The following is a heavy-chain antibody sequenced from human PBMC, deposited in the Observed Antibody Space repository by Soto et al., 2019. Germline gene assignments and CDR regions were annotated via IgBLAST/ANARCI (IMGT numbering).Heavy chain of an antibody. V-gene: IGHV3-23*01. J-gene: IGHJ4*02. D-gene: IGHD2-2*01. Sequence: EVQLLESGGGLVQPGGSLRLSCAASGFTFSSYAMSWVRQAPGKGLEWVSAISGSGGSTYYADSVKGRFTISRDNSKKKLYLQMNSLRAEDTGVYYCAKADIVVVPGPISLDYWGQGTLVTVSS. CDR3: AKADIVVVPGPISLDY. CDR2: ISGSGGST. CDR1: GFTFSSYA.